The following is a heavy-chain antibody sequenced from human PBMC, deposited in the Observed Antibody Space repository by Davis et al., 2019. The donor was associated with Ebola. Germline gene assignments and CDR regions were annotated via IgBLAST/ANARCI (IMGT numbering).Heavy chain of an antibody. CDR3: AREERSSWSFDY. CDR2: INPNSGGT. V-gene: IGHV1-2*06. CDR1: GYTFTGYY. Sequence: GSVKVSCKASGYTFTGYYMHWVRQAPGQGLEWMGRINPNSGGTNYAQKFQGRVTMTRDTSISTAYMELSRLRSDDTAVYYCAREERSSWSFDYWGQGTLVTVSS. J-gene: IGHJ4*02. D-gene: IGHD6-13*01.